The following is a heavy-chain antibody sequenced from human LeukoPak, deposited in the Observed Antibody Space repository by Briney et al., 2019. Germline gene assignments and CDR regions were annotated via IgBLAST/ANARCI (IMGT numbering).Heavy chain of an antibody. D-gene: IGHD3-9*01. CDR1: GFTFNTFN. CDR3: ARGHYDVLAASYKWTPDY. Sequence: GGSLRLSCAASGFTFNTFNMNWVRQAPGKGLEWVSSITSGGDYIYYADSVKGRFTTSRDNTKNSLSLQLNSLRVEDTAVYYCARGHYDVLAASYKWTPDYWGQGTLVTVSS. V-gene: IGHV3-21*01. CDR2: ITSGGDYI. J-gene: IGHJ4*02.